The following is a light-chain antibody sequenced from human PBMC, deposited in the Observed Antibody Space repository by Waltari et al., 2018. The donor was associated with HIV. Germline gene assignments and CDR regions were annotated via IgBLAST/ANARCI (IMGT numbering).Light chain of an antibody. CDR3: QQYYSTPLT. Sequence: DIVMTQSPDSLAVSLGERATINCKSSQSVFYSSNNKNYVAWYQQRPGQPPKLLIYWASTRESGVPDRFRGSGSGTDFTLTINSLQAEDVAVYYCQQYYSTPLTFGGGTKVEIK. V-gene: IGKV4-1*01. CDR1: QSVFYSSNNKNY. CDR2: WAS. J-gene: IGKJ4*01.